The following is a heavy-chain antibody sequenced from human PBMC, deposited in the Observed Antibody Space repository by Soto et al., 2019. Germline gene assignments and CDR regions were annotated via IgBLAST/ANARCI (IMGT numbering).Heavy chain of an antibody. J-gene: IGHJ5*02. V-gene: IGHV6-1*01. Sequence: SQTLSLTCAISGDSVSSYSAAWNWIRQSPSGGLEWLGRTYYRSRFFSDYAESVKSPIIINPDTSKNQFSLQLKSVTPEDTAVYYCVRDRYSSSGWFDPWSQGTPVTVS. CDR1: GDSVSSYSAA. D-gene: IGHD3-10*01. CDR2: TYYRSRFFS. CDR3: VRDRYSSSGWFDP.